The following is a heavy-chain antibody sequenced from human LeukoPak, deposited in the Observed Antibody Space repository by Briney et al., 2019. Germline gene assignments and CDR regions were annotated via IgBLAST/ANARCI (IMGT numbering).Heavy chain of an antibody. V-gene: IGHV3-66*01. CDR1: GFTVSSNY. J-gene: IGHJ4*02. D-gene: IGHD3-16*01. Sequence: GGSLRLSCAASGFTVSSNYMNWVRQAPGKGLEWVSVIYSGGSTYYADSVKGRFTISRDNSKNTLYLQMNSLRAEDTAVYYCVKDLGYDYVRGEGNFYDYWGQETLVTVSS. CDR2: IYSGGST. CDR3: VKDLGYDYVRGEGNFYDY.